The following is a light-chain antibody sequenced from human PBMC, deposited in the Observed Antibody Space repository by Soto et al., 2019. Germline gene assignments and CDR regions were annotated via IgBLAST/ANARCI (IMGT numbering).Light chain of an antibody. CDR2: DVS. CDR1: SSDVGGYNY. Sequence: QSVLTQPRSVSGSPGQSVTISCTGTSSDVGGYNYVSWYQQSPGKAPKLMIYDVSKRPSGVSDRFSGSKSANTASLIISGLQAEDEADYYCCSYAGNTLVVFGGGTKLTVL. CDR3: CSYAGNTLVV. J-gene: IGLJ2*01. V-gene: IGLV2-11*01.